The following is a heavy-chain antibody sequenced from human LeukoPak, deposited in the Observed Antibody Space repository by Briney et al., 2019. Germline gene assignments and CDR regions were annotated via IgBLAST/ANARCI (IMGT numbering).Heavy chain of an antibody. CDR1: GGTFSSYA. CDR2: IIPILGIA. CDR3: ARDRPSLNGYSCSWSDY. Sequence: ASVKVSCKASGGTFSSYAISWVRQAPGQGLEWMGRIIPILGIANYAQKFQGRVTITADKSTSTAYMELSSLRSEDTAVYYCARDRPSLNGYSCSWSDYWGQGTLVTVSS. D-gene: IGHD6-13*01. J-gene: IGHJ4*02. V-gene: IGHV1-69*04.